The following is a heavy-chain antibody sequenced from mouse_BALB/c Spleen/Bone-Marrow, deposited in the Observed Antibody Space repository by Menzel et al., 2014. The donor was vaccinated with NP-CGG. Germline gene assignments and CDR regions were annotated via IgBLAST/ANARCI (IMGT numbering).Heavy chain of an antibody. CDR2: SRNKANEYTT. J-gene: IGHJ4*01. CDR1: GFTFSDFY. Sequence: DVQLVESGGGLVQPGGSLRLSCATSGFTFSDFYMEWVRQPPGKRLEWIAASRNKANEYTTEYSASVEGRFIVSRDTSQNILYLQMNALRAENTAIYYCARDPRWLLAMDYWGQGTSVTVSS. D-gene: IGHD2-3*01. V-gene: IGHV7-1*02. CDR3: ARDPRWLLAMDY.